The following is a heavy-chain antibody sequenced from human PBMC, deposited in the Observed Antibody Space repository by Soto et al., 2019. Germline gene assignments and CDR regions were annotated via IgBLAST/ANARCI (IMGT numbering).Heavy chain of an antibody. CDR1: GFTFSSYW. J-gene: IGHJ4*02. CDR3: ARGHYYYTSGPDY. CDR2: INSDGSGT. D-gene: IGHD3-22*01. V-gene: IGHV3-74*01. Sequence: PGGSLRLSCAASGFTFSSYWMHWVRQAPGKGLVWVSRINSDGSGTIYADSVKGRFSISRDNANNTLYLQMNNLRAEDTAVYYCARGHYYYTSGPDYWGQGTLVTVSS.